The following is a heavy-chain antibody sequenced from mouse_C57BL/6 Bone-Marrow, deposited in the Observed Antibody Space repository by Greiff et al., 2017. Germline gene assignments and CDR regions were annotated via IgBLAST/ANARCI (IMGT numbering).Heavy chain of an antibody. CDR3: ARDGGNYFDY. CDR1: GFTFSDYY. J-gene: IGHJ2*01. D-gene: IGHD1-1*02. CDR2: INYDGSST. V-gene: IGHV5-16*01. Sequence: EVKLVESEGGLVQPGSSMKLSCTASGFTFSDYYMAWVRQVPEKGLEWVANINYDGSSTYYLDSLKSRFIISRDNAKNILYLQMRSLKSEDTATYYCARDGGNYFDYWGQGTTLTVSS.